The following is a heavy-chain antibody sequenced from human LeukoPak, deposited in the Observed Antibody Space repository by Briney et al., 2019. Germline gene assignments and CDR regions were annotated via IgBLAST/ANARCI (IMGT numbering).Heavy chain of an antibody. CDR2: ISTYNYKT. V-gene: IGHV1-18*01. CDR1: GYTFMKYG. CDR3: ARQYCIFDDCPMIQTYFDR. D-gene: IGHD2/OR15-2a*01. J-gene: IGHJ4*02. Sequence: GASVKVSCKTSGYTFMKYGIIWVRQAPGQGLEWMGWISTYNYKTKYAQNFQDRITLTTDTSTSTVYLELRSLRSDDTAVYFCARQYCIFDDCPMIQTYFDRWGQGTVVTVSS.